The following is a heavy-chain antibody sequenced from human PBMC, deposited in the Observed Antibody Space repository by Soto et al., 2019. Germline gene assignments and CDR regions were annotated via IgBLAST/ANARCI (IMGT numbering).Heavy chain of an antibody. CDR2: IYHSGST. CDR1: GDSMSNTNW. CDR3: AKRSLRRLRFLDTH. V-gene: IGHV4-4*02. Sequence: QVQLQESGPGLVKPSGTLSLTCAVSGDSMSNTNWWRWVRQPPGKGLGWIGEIYHSGSTNYNPSLKSRVTISVDKSKNKFSLNLTSVTAADTAVYYCAKRSLRRLRFLDTHWGQGTLVTVSS. D-gene: IGHD3-3*01. J-gene: IGHJ4*02.